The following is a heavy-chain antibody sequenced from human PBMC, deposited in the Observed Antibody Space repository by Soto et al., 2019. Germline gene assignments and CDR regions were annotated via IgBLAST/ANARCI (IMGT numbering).Heavy chain of an antibody. D-gene: IGHD5-12*01. CDR1: GFTLRNYA. CDR2: ISANDVGT. J-gene: IGHJ4*02. Sequence: GGSLRLSCEASGFTLRNYAMTWIRQAPGKGLEWVSLISANDVGTYYAESVKTRFTISTDQSRNTVYLQMDSLRADDTAIYYCAKAPNDYHWDKRPTFDYWGQGTLVTVYS. V-gene: IGHV3-23*01. CDR3: AKAPNDYHWDKRPTFDY.